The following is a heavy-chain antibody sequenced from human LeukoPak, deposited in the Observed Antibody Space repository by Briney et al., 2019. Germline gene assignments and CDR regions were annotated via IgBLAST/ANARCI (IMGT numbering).Heavy chain of an antibody. D-gene: IGHD1/OR15-1a*01. J-gene: IGHJ4*02. CDR1: GFTFSSYG. V-gene: IGHV3-30*03. CDR3: ARDGLKAGTTGGFDY. CDR2: ISYDGSNK. Sequence: GGSLRLSCAASGFTFSSYGMHWVRQAPGKGLEWVAVISYDGSNKYYADSVKGRFTISRDNSKNTLYLQMNSLRAEDTAVYYCARDGLKAGTTGGFDYWGQGTLVTVSS.